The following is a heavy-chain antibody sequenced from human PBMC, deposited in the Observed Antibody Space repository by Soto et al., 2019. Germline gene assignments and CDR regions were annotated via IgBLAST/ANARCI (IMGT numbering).Heavy chain of an antibody. V-gene: IGHV3-53*01. D-gene: IGHD6-25*01. CDR3: GTQRGGGGY. CDR2: IYSGGYT. Sequence: EVQLVESGGGLIQPGGSLRLSCAVSGFTVSNNYMSWVRQAPGKGLEGVSVIYSGGYTAYGDSVKGRFTISRDNSKNTHNLKMNGRGADPTAVFYWGTQRGGGGYWGQGTLVTVSS. CDR1: GFTVSNNY. J-gene: IGHJ4*02.